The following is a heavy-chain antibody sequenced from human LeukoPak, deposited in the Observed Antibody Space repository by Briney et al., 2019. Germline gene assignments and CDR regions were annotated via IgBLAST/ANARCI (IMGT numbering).Heavy chain of an antibody. D-gene: IGHD4-23*01. CDR1: GIIVSSNY. CDR3: TAVDFDY. CDR2: VKSKTDGGTT. J-gene: IGHJ4*02. Sequence: GGPLRLSCAASGIIVSSNYMSWVRQAPGKGLEWVGRVKSKTDGGTTDYAAPVKGRFTISRDDSENTLYLQMNSLKTEDTAVYYCTAVDFDYWGQGTLVTVSS. V-gene: IGHV3-15*01.